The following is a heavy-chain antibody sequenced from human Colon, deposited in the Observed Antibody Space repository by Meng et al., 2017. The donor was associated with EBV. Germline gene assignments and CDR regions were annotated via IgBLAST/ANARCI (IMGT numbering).Heavy chain of an antibody. Sequence: QVQLVQSGSELKKPGASVKVSCKASGYTFTGYYLHWVRQAPGQGLEWMGWINPNSGGTNYAQKFQGRVTMTRDTSISTAYMELSRLRSDDTAIYYCAKVRDISSDSSSYYDYWGQGTLVTVSS. V-gene: IGHV1-2*02. CDR3: AKVRDISSDSSSYYDY. J-gene: IGHJ4*02. CDR2: INPNSGGT. CDR1: GYTFTGYY. D-gene: IGHD3-22*01.